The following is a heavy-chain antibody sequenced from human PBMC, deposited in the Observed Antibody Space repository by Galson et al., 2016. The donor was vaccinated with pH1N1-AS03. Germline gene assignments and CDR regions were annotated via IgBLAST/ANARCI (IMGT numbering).Heavy chain of an antibody. CDR3: AGGSNAGGTFDY. V-gene: IGHV3-48*02. Sequence: SLRLSCAASGFTFNSYHMSWVRQAPGKGLEWVSYINSGSYIIHYADSVKGRFTISRDNAKNSPYLQMDSLRDEATATYFCAGGSNAGGTFDYWGRGAMVTVAP. D-gene: IGHD3-16*01. J-gene: IGHJ4*02. CDR1: GFTFNSYH. CDR2: INSGSYII.